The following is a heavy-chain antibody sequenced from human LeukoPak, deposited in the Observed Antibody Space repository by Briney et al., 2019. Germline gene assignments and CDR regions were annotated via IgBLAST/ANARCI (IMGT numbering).Heavy chain of an antibody. CDR2: IYSGGST. CDR3: ARALSNWYFDL. CDR1: GFTVSSNY. V-gene: IGHV3-53*01. J-gene: IGHJ2*01. Sequence: PGGSLRLSCAASGFTVSSNYMSWVRQAPGKGLEWVSVIYSGGSTYYADSVKGRFTISRDNSKNTLYLQMNSLRAEDTAVYYCARALSNWYFDLWGRGTLVTVSS.